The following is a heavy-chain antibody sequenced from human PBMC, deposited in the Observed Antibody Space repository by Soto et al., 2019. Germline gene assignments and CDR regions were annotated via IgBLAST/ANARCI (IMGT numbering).Heavy chain of an antibody. Sequence: GASVKVSSKTSGYTFTEYDINWVRQAPGQGLEYMGWVSPENRNAGYAPQFRGRVSMTADTSINTVYLELTTLTYEDTAVYYCEVTTGYWGQGTMVTVSS. D-gene: IGHD4-17*01. J-gene: IGHJ4*02. CDR1: GYTFTEYD. CDR3: EVTTGY. V-gene: IGHV1-8*01. CDR2: VSPENRNA.